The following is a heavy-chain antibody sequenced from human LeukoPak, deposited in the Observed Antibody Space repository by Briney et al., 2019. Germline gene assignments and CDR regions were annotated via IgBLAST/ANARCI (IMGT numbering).Heavy chain of an antibody. CDR2: ISYDGSNK. D-gene: IGHD3-10*01. V-gene: IGHV3-30*04. CDR1: GFTFSSYA. CDR3: ARTEFQTPISGLRYYYGMDV. Sequence: GGSLRLSCAASGFTFSSYAMHWVRQAPGKGLEWVAVISYDGSNKYYADSVKGRFTISRDNSKNTLYLQMNSLRAEDTAVYYCARTEFQTPISGLRYYYGMDVWGKGTTVTVSS. J-gene: IGHJ6*04.